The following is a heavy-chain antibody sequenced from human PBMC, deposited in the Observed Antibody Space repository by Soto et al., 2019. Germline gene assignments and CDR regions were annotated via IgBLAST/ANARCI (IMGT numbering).Heavy chain of an antibody. D-gene: IGHD1-26*01. CDR1: GGSISSNNW. J-gene: IGHJ4*02. Sequence: PSETLSLTCTVSGGSISSNNWWTWVRQPPGKGLEWIGEVFHSGSTNYNSSLKSRVTILVDKSKNQFSLTLTSVTAADTAVYYCARESGSARVFDYWGQGTLVTVSS. V-gene: IGHV4-4*02. CDR2: VFHSGST. CDR3: ARESGSARVFDY.